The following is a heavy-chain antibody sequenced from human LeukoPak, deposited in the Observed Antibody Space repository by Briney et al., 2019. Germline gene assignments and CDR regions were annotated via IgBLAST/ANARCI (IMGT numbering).Heavy chain of an antibody. D-gene: IGHD1-26*01. Sequence: RASVKVSCKVSGYTLTELSMHWVRQAPGKGLEWMGGFDPEDGETIYAQKFQGRVTMTRDTSTSTVYMELSSLRSEDTAVYYCARGLGSGSYYGYWGQGTLVTVSS. CDR1: GYTLTELS. V-gene: IGHV1-24*01. CDR2: FDPEDGET. CDR3: ARGLGSGSYYGY. J-gene: IGHJ4*02.